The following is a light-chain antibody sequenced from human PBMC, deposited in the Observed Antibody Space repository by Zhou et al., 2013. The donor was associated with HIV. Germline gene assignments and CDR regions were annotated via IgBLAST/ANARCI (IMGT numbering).Light chain of an antibody. J-gene: IGKJ1*01. Sequence: EIVLTQSPGTLSLSPGERATLSCRASQSVSSYLAWYQQKPGQPPRLLIQGASRRATGVPDRFSGSGSGTDFLLTISGLASEDFAVYYCYQYGGSPPTFGPGDSGGN. V-gene: IGKV3-20*01. CDR1: QSVSSY. CDR2: GAS. CDR3: YQYGGSPPT.